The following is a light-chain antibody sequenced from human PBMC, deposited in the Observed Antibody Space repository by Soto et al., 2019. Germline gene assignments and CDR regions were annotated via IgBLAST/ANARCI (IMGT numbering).Light chain of an antibody. V-gene: IGKV1-12*01. Sequence: SPMTHSPSSVSASVGDRVTITCRASQGISSWLAWYQQKPWKAPKLLIYAASSLQSGVPSRFSGSGSGTEFTLTISSLQPEDFATYYCLQHNSYPHTFGQGTKVDI. CDR2: AAS. CDR1: QGISSW. CDR3: LQHNSYPHT. J-gene: IGKJ1*01.